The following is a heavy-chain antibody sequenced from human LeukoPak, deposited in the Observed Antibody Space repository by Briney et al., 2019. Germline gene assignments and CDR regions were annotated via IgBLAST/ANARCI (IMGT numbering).Heavy chain of an antibody. CDR3: ARVSAGSVILDP. Sequence: SETLSLTCTVSGASISSYYWSWVRQPAGEGLEWIGRIYTSGSTNYKPSLKSRVTMSVDTSKNQFSLKLTSVTAADTAVFYCARVSAGSVILDPWGQGTLVTVSS. CDR1: GASISSYY. J-gene: IGHJ5*02. D-gene: IGHD3-16*01. CDR2: IYTSGST. V-gene: IGHV4-4*07.